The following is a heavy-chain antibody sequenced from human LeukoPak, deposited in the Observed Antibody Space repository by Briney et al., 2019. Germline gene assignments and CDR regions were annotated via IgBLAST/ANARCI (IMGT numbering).Heavy chain of an antibody. CDR3: ARVVAAAGWPNWFDP. CDR2: IYSGGST. D-gene: IGHD6-13*01. V-gene: IGHV3-66*01. Sequence: PGGSLRLSCAASGFTVSSNYMSWVRQAPGKGLEWVSVIYSGGSTYYADSVKGRFTISRDNSKNTLYLQMNSLRAEDTAVYYCARVVAAAGWPNWFDPWGQGTLVTVSS. CDR1: GFTVSSNY. J-gene: IGHJ5*02.